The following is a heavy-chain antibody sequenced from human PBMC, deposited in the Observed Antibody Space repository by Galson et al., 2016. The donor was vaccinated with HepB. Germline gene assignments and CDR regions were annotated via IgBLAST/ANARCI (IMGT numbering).Heavy chain of an antibody. CDR1: GDPISSGHYY. CDR3: ARAEAGDYGDYEYYFDY. J-gene: IGHJ4*02. Sequence: SETLSLTCTVSGDPISSGHYYWAWIRQAPGKDLEWVATMHSSGNPFYNPSLNSRVTISGDTAKNQFSLRLISVTAADTAVYYCARAEAGDYGDYEYYFDYWGQGTLVTVSS. D-gene: IGHD4-17*01. CDR2: MHSSGNP. V-gene: IGHV4-39*07.